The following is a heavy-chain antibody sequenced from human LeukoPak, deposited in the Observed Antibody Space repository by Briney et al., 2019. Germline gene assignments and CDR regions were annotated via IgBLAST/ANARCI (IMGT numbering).Heavy chain of an antibody. J-gene: IGHJ4*02. CDR2: IKQDGREI. Sequence: GGSLRLSCAASGFTFSAFWMSWVRQAPGKGLEWVANIKQDGREIYYVDSVKGRFTVSRDNARNSLYLQTNSLRAEDTAVYYCAKDASMVRGVQIDYWGQGTLVTVSS. D-gene: IGHD3-10*01. CDR3: AKDASMVRGVQIDY. CDR1: GFTFSAFW. V-gene: IGHV3-7*01.